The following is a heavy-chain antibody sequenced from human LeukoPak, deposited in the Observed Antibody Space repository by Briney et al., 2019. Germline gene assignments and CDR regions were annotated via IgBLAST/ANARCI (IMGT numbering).Heavy chain of an antibody. CDR2: IYHSGGT. D-gene: IGHD3-3*01. Sequence: SETLSLTCTVSGYSINSGYTWGWIRQPPGKGLEWIGNIYHSGGTYYNPSLTSRVTISVDTSKNQFSLKLTSVTAADTAVYYCARHPIITIFGVVPDYWGQGTLVTVSS. V-gene: IGHV4-38-2*02. CDR1: GYSINSGYT. CDR3: ARHPIITIFGVVPDY. J-gene: IGHJ4*02.